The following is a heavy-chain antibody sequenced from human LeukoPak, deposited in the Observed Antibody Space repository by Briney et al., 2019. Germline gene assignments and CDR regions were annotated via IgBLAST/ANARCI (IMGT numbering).Heavy chain of an antibody. Sequence: GGSLRLSCSASGFTLSNYWMHWVRQAPGKGLEWVSYISSSGSTIYYADSVKGRFTISRDNAKKSLYLQMNSLRAEDTAVYYCARGGGSGSYSYYYYMDVWGKGTTVTISS. CDR2: ISSSGSTI. CDR1: GFTLSNYW. CDR3: ARGGGSGSYSYYYYMDV. J-gene: IGHJ6*03. D-gene: IGHD3-10*01. V-gene: IGHV3-48*04.